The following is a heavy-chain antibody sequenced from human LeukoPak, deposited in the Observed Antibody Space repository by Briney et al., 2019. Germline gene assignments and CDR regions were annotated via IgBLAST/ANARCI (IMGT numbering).Heavy chain of an antibody. Sequence: SETLSLTCTVSGYSISSGYYWGWIRQPPGKGLEWIGSIYHSGSTYYNPSLKSRVTISVDTSKNQFSLKLSSVTTADTAVYYCARDGVRSSGWYSSPFDYWGQGTLVTVSS. V-gene: IGHV4-38-2*02. CDR2: IYHSGST. D-gene: IGHD6-19*01. CDR1: GYSISSGYY. CDR3: ARDGVRSSGWYSSPFDY. J-gene: IGHJ4*02.